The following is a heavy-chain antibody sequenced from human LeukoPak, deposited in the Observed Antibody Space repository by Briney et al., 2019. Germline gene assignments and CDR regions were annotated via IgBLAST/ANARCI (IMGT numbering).Heavy chain of an antibody. CDR1: GFTFDDYA. CDR2: IYYSGST. V-gene: IGHV4-59*01. J-gene: IGHJ6*04. Sequence: PGGSLRLSCAASGFTFDDYAMHWVRQPPGKGLEWIGYIYYSGSTNYNPSLKSRVTISVDTSKNQFSLKLSSVTAADTAVYYCARSVGGWLPKTVVWGKGTTVTVSS. D-gene: IGHD5-24*01. CDR3: ARSVGGWLPKTVV.